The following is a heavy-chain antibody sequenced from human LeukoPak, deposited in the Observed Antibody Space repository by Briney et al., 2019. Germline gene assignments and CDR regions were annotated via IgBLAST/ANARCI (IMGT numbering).Heavy chain of an antibody. CDR1: RGSISSSSYY. J-gene: IGHJ6*03. V-gene: IGHV4-39*07. Sequence: SETLSLTRTLSRGSISSSSYYWGSVRQPPGKWLEWIGSIYYSVSTYYNPSLKSRVTISVDTSKNQFSLKLTSVTAADTAVYYWAREVLDIVVVPAALYYYYYMDVWGKGTTVTVSS. D-gene: IGHD2-2*03. CDR3: AREVLDIVVVPAALYYYYYMDV. CDR2: IYYSVST.